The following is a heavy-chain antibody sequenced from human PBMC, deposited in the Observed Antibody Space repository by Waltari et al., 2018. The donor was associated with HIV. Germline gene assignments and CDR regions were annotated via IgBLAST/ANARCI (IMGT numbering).Heavy chain of an antibody. D-gene: IGHD3-22*01. CDR2: INHSGST. V-gene: IGHV4-34*01. CDR1: GGSFSGYY. Sequence: QVQLQQWGAGLLKPSETLSLTCAVYGGSFSGYYWSWIRQPPGKGLEWIGEINHSGSTNYNPSLKSRVTISVDTSKNQFSLKLSSVTAADTAVYYCARDTFNYDSSGYHDYWGQGTLVTVSS. CDR3: ARDTFNYDSSGYHDY. J-gene: IGHJ4*02.